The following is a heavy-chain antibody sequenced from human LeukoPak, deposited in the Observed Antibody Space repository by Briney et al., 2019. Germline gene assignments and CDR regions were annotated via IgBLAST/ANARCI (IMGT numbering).Heavy chain of an antibody. V-gene: IGHV5-51*01. D-gene: IGHD2-2*01. CDR1: GYIFTSCW. CDR3: ARRGSCTSTSCYEYFDY. CDR2: IYPADSDT. Sequence: GESLKISCKGSGYIFTSCWIGWVRQMPGKGLEWMGIIYPADSDTRYSPSFQGQVTISADKSISTAYLQWSSLKASDTAMYYCARRGSCTSTSCYEYFDYWGQGTLVTVSS. J-gene: IGHJ4*02.